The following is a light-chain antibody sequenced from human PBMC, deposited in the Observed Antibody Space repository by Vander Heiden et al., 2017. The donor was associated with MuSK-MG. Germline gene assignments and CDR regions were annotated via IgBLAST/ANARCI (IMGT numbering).Light chain of an antibody. CDR2: AAS. V-gene: IGKV1-9*01. CDR1: QGISSY. J-gene: IGKJ3*01. CDR3: QQLDNHPQT. Sequence: IQLTQFPSLLSASVGDRVTITCRASQGISSYLTWYQQKPGKAPKLLIYAASNLQTGVPSRFSGSGSGTEFTLTISSLQPEDFATYYCQQLDNHPQTFGAGTKVDIK.